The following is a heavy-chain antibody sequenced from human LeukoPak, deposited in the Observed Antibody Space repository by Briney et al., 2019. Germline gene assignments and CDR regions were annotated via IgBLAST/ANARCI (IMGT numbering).Heavy chain of an antibody. CDR2: FDPEDGET. Sequence: ASVKVSCKVSGYTLTELSMHWVRRAPGKGLEWMGGFDPEDGETIYAQKFQGRVTMTEDTSTDTAYMELSSLRSEDTAVYYCATGRNGNVWFDPWGQGTLVTVSS. D-gene: IGHD4-23*01. CDR3: ATGRNGNVWFDP. V-gene: IGHV1-24*01. CDR1: GYTLTELS. J-gene: IGHJ5*02.